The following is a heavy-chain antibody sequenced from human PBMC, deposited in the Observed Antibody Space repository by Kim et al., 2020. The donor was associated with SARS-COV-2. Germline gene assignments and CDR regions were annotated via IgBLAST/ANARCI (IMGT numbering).Heavy chain of an antibody. CDR3: ARGWMPDY. Sequence: GGSLRLSCAASGFTFSSYWMSWVRQAPGKGLEWVASIKKDGSLKDYVDSVKGRFTISRDNAKNSLSLLMNILRPEDTAVYFCARGWMPDYWGQGTLVTVSS. D-gene: IGHD5-12*01. CDR2: IKKDGSLK. V-gene: IGHV3-7*04. J-gene: IGHJ4*02. CDR1: GFTFSSYW.